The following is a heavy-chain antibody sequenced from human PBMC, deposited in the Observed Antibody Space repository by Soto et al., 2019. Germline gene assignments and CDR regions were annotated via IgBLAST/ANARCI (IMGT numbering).Heavy chain of an antibody. CDR3: GWHPGGAAPEDRMDV. D-gene: IGHD6-13*01. CDR2: IDPSDSYT. Sequence: GQSLKISCKGSGCSFTSYWNSWVRHLPWKGLEWMGMIDPSDSYTNYSPSFQGHVTIAADKAISTAYLQWSSLKASDTAMYYCGWHPGGAAPEDRMDVGGQGTTVTVSS. CDR1: GCSFTSYW. J-gene: IGHJ6*02. V-gene: IGHV5-10-1*01.